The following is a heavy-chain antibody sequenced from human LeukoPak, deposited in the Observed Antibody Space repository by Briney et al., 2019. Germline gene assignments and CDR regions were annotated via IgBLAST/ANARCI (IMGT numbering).Heavy chain of an antibody. Sequence: SETLSLTCTVSGGSISSYYWSWIRQPPGKGLEWIGHIHYRGNTYYNPSLKSRVSISVDTSKNQFSLKLSSVTAADTAVYYCARENNDYGGKKAFDYWGQGTLVTVSS. V-gene: IGHV4-59*06. CDR1: GGSISSYY. CDR3: ARENNDYGGKKAFDY. CDR2: IHYRGNT. J-gene: IGHJ4*02. D-gene: IGHD4-23*01.